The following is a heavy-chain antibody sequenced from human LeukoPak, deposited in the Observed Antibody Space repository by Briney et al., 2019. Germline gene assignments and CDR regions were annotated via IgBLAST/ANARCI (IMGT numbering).Heavy chain of an antibody. CDR2: IRDSGAT. V-gene: IGHV3-66*03. J-gene: IGHJ5*01. CDR3: ARDRAVTQVWVEFDS. D-gene: IGHD3-16*01. Sequence: VGSLRLSCAGSGFSVSNYYMNWVRQAPGKGLEWVSLIRDSGATFYADSVKGRFTISRDNSKNTIYLQMNRLRVEDTAVYFCARDRAVTQVWVEFDSWGQGTQVTVSS. CDR1: GFSVSNYY.